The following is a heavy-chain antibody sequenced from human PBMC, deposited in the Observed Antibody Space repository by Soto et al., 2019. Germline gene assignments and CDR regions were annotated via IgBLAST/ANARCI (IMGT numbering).Heavy chain of an antibody. Sequence: ETLSLTCTVSGGSISSGGYYWSWVRQAPGKGLEWVAIFYAGGTTSYADSVRGRFTISIDKSKNAVYLQMNSLRAEDTAIYYCAKKSPGPLSGWAYAMDVWGQGTTVTVSS. CDR2: FYAGGTT. CDR3: AKKSPGPLSGWAYAMDV. J-gene: IGHJ6*02. D-gene: IGHD1-26*01. CDR1: GGSISSGGYY. V-gene: IGHV3-53*01.